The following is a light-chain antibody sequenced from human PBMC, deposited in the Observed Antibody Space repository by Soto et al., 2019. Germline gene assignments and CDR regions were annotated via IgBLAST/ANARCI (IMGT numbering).Light chain of an antibody. CDR2: DVT. J-gene: IGLJ1*01. CDR3: SSYTTSNTRQIV. Sequence: QSVLNQPASVSGSPGQSITISCTGTSSDVGGYNYVSWYQHHPGKAPKLIIYDVTNRPSGVSNPFSGSKSGNTASLTISGLQPEDEADYYCSSYTTSNTRQIVFGTGTKVTVI. CDR1: SSDVGGYNY. V-gene: IGLV2-14*03.